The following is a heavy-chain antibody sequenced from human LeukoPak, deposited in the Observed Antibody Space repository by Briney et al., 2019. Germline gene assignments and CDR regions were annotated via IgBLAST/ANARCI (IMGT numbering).Heavy chain of an antibody. V-gene: IGHV4-30-2*01. Sequence: SQTLSLTCAVSGGSISSGGYSWSWIRQPPGKGLEWIGYIYHSGSTYYNPSLKSRVTISVDRSKNQFSLKLSSVTAEDTAVYYCAKCPTTTVVTPTGPDYWGQGTLVTVSS. CDR2: IYHSGST. CDR1: GGSISSGGYS. CDR3: AKCPTTTVVTPTGPDY. D-gene: IGHD4-17*01. J-gene: IGHJ4*02.